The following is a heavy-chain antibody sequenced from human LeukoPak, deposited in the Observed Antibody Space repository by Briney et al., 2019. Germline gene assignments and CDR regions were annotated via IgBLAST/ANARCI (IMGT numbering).Heavy chain of an antibody. CDR3: ARDHCSGGTCLGGH. V-gene: IGHV1-69*04. CDR2: IIPIPDIA. J-gene: IGHJ4*02. CDR1: GYIFTNYG. D-gene: IGHD2-15*01. Sequence: SVKVSCKASGYIFTNYGVSWVRQAPGQGLEWMGRIIPIPDIANYPQKFLGRVTITADILTSTTYMELSSLRSDDTAVYYCARDHCSGGTCLGGHWGQGTLVTVSS.